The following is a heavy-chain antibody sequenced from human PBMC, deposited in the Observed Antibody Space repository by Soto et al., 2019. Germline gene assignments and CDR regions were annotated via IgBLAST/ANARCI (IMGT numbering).Heavy chain of an antibody. Sequence: GGSLRLSCVASGFTFSSYAMSWVRQAPGKGLEWVSAISGSGGSTYYADSVKGRFTISRDNSKNTLYLQMNSLRAEDTAVYYCAISPQDIVVVVAAFLDYWGQGTLVTVSS. J-gene: IGHJ4*02. CDR3: AISPQDIVVVVAAFLDY. V-gene: IGHV3-23*01. D-gene: IGHD2-15*01. CDR1: GFTFSSYA. CDR2: ISGSGGST.